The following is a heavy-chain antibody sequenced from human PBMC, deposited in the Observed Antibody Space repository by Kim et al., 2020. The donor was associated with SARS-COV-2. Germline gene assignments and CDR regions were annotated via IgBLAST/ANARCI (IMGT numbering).Heavy chain of an antibody. J-gene: IGHJ4*02. D-gene: IGHD3-10*01. CDR2: ISGSGGST. V-gene: IGHV3-23*01. CDR3: AKDWEYYGSGRGFDY. CDR1: GFTFSSYA. Sequence: GGSLRLSCAASGFTFSSYAMSWVRQAPGKGLEWVSAISGSGGSTYYADSVKGRFTISRDNSKNTLYLQMNSLRAEDTAVYYCAKDWEYYGSGRGFDYWGQGTLVTVSS.